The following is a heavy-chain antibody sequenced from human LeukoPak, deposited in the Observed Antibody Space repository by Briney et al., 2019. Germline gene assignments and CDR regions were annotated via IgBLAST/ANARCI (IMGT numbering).Heavy chain of an antibody. CDR3: AKEPRITGRLNYFDY. D-gene: IGHD6-6*01. CDR2: ISHTGGST. V-gene: IGHV3-23*01. Sequence: GGSLRLSCTVSGFTVSSNSMSWVRQAPGKGLEWVSGISHTGGSTYYADSVKGRFTISRDNSKNTLSLQMNSLTAEDTSVYYCAKEPRITGRLNYFDYWGQGTLVTVSS. J-gene: IGHJ4*02. CDR1: GFTVSSNS.